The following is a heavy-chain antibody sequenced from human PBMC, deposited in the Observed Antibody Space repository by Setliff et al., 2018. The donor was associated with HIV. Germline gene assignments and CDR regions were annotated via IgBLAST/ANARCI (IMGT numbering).Heavy chain of an antibody. CDR1: GFTFNKFH. V-gene: IGHV1-2*02. CDR2: INVDIGGT. CDR3: ARDIVGATTYRSL. Sequence: ASVKVSCKASGFTFNKFHIQWVRQAPGQGLEWMGWINVDIGGTNYAQKFQGRLTMTRDRSIRTAYMELTRLTYDDTAVYYCARDIVGATTYRSLWGQGTLVTVSS. D-gene: IGHD1-26*01. J-gene: IGHJ4*02.